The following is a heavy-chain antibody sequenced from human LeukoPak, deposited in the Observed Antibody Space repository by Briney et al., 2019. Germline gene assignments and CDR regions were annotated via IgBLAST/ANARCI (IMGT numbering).Heavy chain of an antibody. J-gene: IGHJ4*02. D-gene: IGHD4-17*01. CDR2: VTGSGANS. Sequence: GGSLRLSCAASGFPFSTYAMNWVRQAPGKGLEWVSAVTGSGANSYYADSVKGRFSVSRDNSKNMVYLQMSSLRAEDTALYYCAKIDYGYYFDSWGQGTLVTVSS. V-gene: IGHV3-23*01. CDR3: AKIDYGYYFDS. CDR1: GFPFSTYA.